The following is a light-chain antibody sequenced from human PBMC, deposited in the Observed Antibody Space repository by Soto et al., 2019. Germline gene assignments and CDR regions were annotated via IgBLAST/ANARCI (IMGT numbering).Light chain of an antibody. CDR2: EVT. CDR3: CSYAGNSEV. CDR1: SGDVGGYNL. Sequence: QSVLTQPASVSGSPGQSITIPCTVTSGDVGGYNLVSWYQQHPGKAPKLMIYEVTERPSGVSNRFSGSKSGNTASLTISGLQPDDEADYYCCSYAGNSEVFGTGTKVTVL. V-gene: IGLV2-23*02. J-gene: IGLJ1*01.